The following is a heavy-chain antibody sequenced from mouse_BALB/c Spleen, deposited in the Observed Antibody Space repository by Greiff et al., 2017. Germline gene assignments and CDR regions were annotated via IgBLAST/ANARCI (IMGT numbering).Heavy chain of an antibody. Sequence: QVQLKESGPELVKPGASVKMSCKASGYTFTDYVISWVKQRTGQGLEWIGEIYPGSGSTYYNEKFKGKATLTADKSSNTAYMQLSSLTSEDSAVYFCARKGYYEESAMDYWGQGTSVTVSS. CDR3: ARKGYYEESAMDY. D-gene: IGHD2-3*01. V-gene: IGHV1-77*01. J-gene: IGHJ4*01. CDR1: GYTFTDYV. CDR2: IYPGSGST.